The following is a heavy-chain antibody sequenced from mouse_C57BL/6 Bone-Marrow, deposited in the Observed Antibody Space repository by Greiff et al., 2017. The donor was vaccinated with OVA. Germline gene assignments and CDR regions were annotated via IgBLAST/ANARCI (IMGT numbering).Heavy chain of an antibody. CDR1: GFSFTSYG. J-gene: IGHJ4*01. CDR2: IWGGGST. Sequence: QVQLQESGPGLVAPSQRLSITCTVSGFSFTSYGVVWVRQPPGKGLEWLGVIWGGGSTNYNSALMSRLSISKDNSKSQVFLKMNSLQTDDTAMYYSAKQPPLYDYDAMDYWGQGTSVTVSS. V-gene: IGHV2-9*01. CDR3: AKQPPLYDYDAMDY. D-gene: IGHD1-3*01.